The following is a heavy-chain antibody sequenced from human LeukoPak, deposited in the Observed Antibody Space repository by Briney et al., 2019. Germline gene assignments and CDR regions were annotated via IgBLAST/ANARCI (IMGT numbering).Heavy chain of an antibody. D-gene: IGHD2-21*02. Sequence: PGGSLRLSCAASGFTFSSYGMHWVRQAPGKGLEWVAVISYDGSNKYYADSVKGRFTISRDNAKNSLYLQMNSLRAEDTAVYYCARDLGVVTAESPDFDYWGQGTLVTVSS. CDR2: ISYDGSNK. J-gene: IGHJ4*02. CDR3: ARDLGVVTAESPDFDY. V-gene: IGHV3-30*03. CDR1: GFTFSSYG.